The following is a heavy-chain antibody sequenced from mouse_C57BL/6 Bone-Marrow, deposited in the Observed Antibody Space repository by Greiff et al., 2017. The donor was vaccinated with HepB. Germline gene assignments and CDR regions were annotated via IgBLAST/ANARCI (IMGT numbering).Heavy chain of an antibody. J-gene: IGHJ4*01. D-gene: IGHD1-1*01. CDR3: VKAAFTTVGYAMDY. CDR1: GFTFTDYY. Sequence: EVNLVESGGGLVQPGASLRLSCAASGFTFTDYYMSWVRQPPGKAPEWLALIRNKANGYTTEYTASVKGRFTISRDNSQNILYLQMNTLRAEDSATYYCVKAAFTTVGYAMDYWGQGTSVTVSS. CDR2: IRNKANGYTT. V-gene: IGHV7-4*01.